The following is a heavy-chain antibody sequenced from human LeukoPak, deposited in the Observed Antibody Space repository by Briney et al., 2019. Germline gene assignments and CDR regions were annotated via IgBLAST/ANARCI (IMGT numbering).Heavy chain of an antibody. CDR3: ARDQGYLNYDSSGYYYVLDAFDI. D-gene: IGHD3-22*01. CDR2: TYYRSKWYN. CDR1: GDSVSSNSAA. J-gene: IGHJ3*02. Sequence: SQTLSLTCAISGDSVSSNSAAWNWIRQSPSRGLEWLGRTYYRSKWYNDYAVSVKSRITINPDTSKNQFSLQLNSVTPEDTAVYYCARDQGYLNYDSSGYYYVLDAFDIWGQGTMVTVSS. V-gene: IGHV6-1*01.